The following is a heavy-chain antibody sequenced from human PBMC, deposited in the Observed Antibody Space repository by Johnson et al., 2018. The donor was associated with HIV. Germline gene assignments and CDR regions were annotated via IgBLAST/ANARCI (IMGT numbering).Heavy chain of an antibody. D-gene: IGHD1-26*01. CDR3: AKDQSTEVGPTFVAAFDI. CDR2: ISGSGGGT. CDR1: GFTFSSYA. V-gene: IGHV3-23*04. J-gene: IGHJ3*02. Sequence: EVQLVESGGGAVQPGGSLRLSCAASGFTFSSYAMSWVRQAPGKGLEWVSGISGSGGGTYYADSVKGRFTISRDNSKNTLYLQMNNLRAEDTAIYYCAKDQSTEVGPTFVAAFDIWGQGTMVTVSS.